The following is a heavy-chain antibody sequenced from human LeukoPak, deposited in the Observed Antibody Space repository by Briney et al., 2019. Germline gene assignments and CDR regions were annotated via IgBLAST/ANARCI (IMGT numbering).Heavy chain of an antibody. CDR3: ARATPGGLHGYSFDY. J-gene: IGHJ4*02. Sequence: GASVKVSCKASGYTFKNYDINWVRQAIGQGLEWMGWMNPNSGNTGFAKKFQDRVSMTRETSINTAYMELTSLRSGDTAVYYCARATPGGLHGYSFDYWGQGTVVTVYS. CDR1: GYTFKNYD. V-gene: IGHV1-8*02. CDR2: MNPNSGNT. D-gene: IGHD5-24*01.